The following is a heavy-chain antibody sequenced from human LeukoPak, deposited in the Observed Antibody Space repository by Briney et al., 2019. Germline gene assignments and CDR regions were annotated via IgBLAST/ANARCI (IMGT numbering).Heavy chain of an antibody. J-gene: IGHJ4*02. CDR3: ATLIAVADYFDY. CDR2: IYYSGST. Sequence: PSETLSLTCTVSGGSISSSSYYWGWIRQPPGKGLEWIGSIYYSGSTYYNPSLKSRVTISVDTSKNQFSLKLSSVTAADTAVYYCATLIAVADYFDYWGKGTLVTVSS. D-gene: IGHD6-19*01. V-gene: IGHV4-39*01. CDR1: GGSISSSSYY.